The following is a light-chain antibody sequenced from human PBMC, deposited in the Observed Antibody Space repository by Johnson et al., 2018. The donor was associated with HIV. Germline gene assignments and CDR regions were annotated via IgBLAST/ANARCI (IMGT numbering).Light chain of an antibody. V-gene: IGLV1-51*01. Sequence: QSVLTQPPSVSAAPGQKVTISCSGTSSNIGNHYVSWYQLLPGKAPKLLIYDNNQRPSGIPDRFSVSKSGTSATLGITGLQTGDEDDYYCGTWDSSLSTYVFGSGTKVTVL. CDR1: SSNIGNHY. J-gene: IGLJ1*01. CDR2: DNN. CDR3: GTWDSSLSTYV.